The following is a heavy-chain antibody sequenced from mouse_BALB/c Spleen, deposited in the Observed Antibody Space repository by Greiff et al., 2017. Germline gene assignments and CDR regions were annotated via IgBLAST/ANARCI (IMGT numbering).Heavy chain of an antibody. D-gene: IGHD2-1*01. CDR3: ARDGGNYDYYAMDY. J-gene: IGHJ4*01. Sequence: SGAELVRPGSSVKISCKASGYAFSSYWMNWVKQRPGQGLEWIGQIYPGDGDTNYNGKFKGKATLTADKSSSTAYMQLSSLTSEDSAVYFCARDGGNYDYYAMDYWGQGTSVTVSS. CDR1: GYAFSSYW. CDR2: IYPGDGDT. V-gene: IGHV1-80*01.